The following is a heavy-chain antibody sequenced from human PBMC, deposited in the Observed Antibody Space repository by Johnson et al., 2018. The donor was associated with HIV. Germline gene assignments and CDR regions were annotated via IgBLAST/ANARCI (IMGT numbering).Heavy chain of an antibody. V-gene: IGHV3-48*04. CDR1: GFTFSSYA. J-gene: IGHJ3*02. CDR3: ARDRGRGGYSYGRGDAFDS. Sequence: VQLVESGGGVVQPGRSLRLSCAASGFTFSSYAMHWVRQAPGKGLEWVSYISSSGSTIYYADSVKGRFTISRDNAKNSLYLQMNSLRAEDTAVYYCARDRGRGGYSYGRGDAFDSWGQGTMVTVSS. CDR2: ISSSGSTI. D-gene: IGHD5-18*01.